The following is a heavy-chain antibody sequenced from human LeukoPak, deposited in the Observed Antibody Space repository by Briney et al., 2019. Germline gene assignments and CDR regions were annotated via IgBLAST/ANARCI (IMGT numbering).Heavy chain of an antibody. Sequence: GGSLRLSCAASGFTFSNYAMSWVRQAPGKGLEWVATIKQDGSETDYVDSVKGRFTISRDNAKNSLYLQMNSLRIEDTAVYYCARAQWRRPDYWGQGTLVTVSS. CDR3: ARAQWRRPDY. J-gene: IGHJ4*02. D-gene: IGHD5-12*01. CDR1: GFTFSNYA. V-gene: IGHV3-7*01. CDR2: IKQDGSET.